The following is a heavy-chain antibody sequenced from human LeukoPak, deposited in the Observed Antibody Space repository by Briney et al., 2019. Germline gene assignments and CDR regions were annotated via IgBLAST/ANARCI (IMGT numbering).Heavy chain of an antibody. J-gene: IGHJ3*02. CDR3: ARGGSSGYPAWAFDI. Sequence: PSETLSLTCTVSGVPIRSYYWNWIRQPPGKELEWIGSIYYSGRTNYNPSLKSRATMSVDTSKNQFSLNLYSVTAADTAVYYCARGGSSGYPAWAFDIWGQGTMVTVSS. V-gene: IGHV4-59*01. CDR2: IYYSGRT. CDR1: GVPIRSYY. D-gene: IGHD3-22*01.